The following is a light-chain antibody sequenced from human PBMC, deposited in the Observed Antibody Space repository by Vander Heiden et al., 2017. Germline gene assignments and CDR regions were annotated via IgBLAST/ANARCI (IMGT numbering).Light chain of an antibody. CDR2: DDD. CDR1: NIVSQS. V-gene: IGLV3-21*02. Sequence: YVLTQPFSASVAPGETTTLTCGGNNIVSQSVHWYQQKPGQAPMLVVYDDDVRPFGTPERFSGSKSGNTATLTIGRVEVGDEADYYCQVWDRGSDHVVFGGGTKLTVL. J-gene: IGLJ2*01. CDR3: QVWDRGSDHVV.